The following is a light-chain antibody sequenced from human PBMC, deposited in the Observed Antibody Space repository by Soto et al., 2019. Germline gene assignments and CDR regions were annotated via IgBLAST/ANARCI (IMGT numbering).Light chain of an antibody. CDR3: QSYDSRLSGYV. Sequence: QSVLTQPPSVSEAPGQRVTISCTGSSSNIGAGYEAHWYQQVPGTAPKLLIYENNNRPSGVPDRFSGSKSGTSASLAITGLQAEDEGEYYCQSYDSRLSGYVFGTGTKLTVL. CDR1: SSNIGAGYE. V-gene: IGLV1-40*01. J-gene: IGLJ1*01. CDR2: ENN.